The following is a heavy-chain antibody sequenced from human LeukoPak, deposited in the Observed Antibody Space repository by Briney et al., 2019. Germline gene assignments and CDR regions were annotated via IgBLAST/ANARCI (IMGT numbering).Heavy chain of an antibody. J-gene: IGHJ5*02. D-gene: IGHD3-10*01. V-gene: IGHV3-66*01. CDR1: GFTVSSNY. CDR3: AREVWFGELDAWFDP. CDR2: IYSGGST. Sequence: GGSLRLSCAASGFTVSSNYMSWVRQAPGKGLEWVSVIYSGGSTYYADSVKGRFTISRDNSKNTLYLQMNSLRAEDTAVYYCAREVWFGELDAWFDPWGQGILVTVSS.